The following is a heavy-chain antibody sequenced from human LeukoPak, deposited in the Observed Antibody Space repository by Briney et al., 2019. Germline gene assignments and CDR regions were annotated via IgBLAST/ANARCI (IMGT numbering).Heavy chain of an antibody. D-gene: IGHD2/OR15-2a*01. Sequence: GGSLRLSCAASGFTFGNYWMHWVRQALGKGPVWVSRINSDGSSTSYADSVQGRFTISRDNAKNTLFLQMNSLRVEDTAVYYCASTNRLDYWGQGTLVTVSS. CDR2: INSDGSST. J-gene: IGHJ4*02. CDR1: GFTFGNYW. CDR3: ASTNRLDY. V-gene: IGHV3-74*01.